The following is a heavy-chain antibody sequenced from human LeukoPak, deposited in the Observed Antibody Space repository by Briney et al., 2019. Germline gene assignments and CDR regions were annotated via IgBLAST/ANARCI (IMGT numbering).Heavy chain of an antibody. CDR3: ARDLKDDFWSGYSTNLDY. V-gene: IGHV1-24*01. CDR1: GYTLSELS. D-gene: IGHD3-3*01. Sequence: GASVRVSCKVSGYTLSELSIHWVRQAPGKGLEWMGGFDPEDGETFYALKFQGRVTMTADTSTSTAYMELRSLRSDDTAVYYCARDLKDDFWSGYSTNLDYWGQGTLVTVSS. J-gene: IGHJ4*02. CDR2: FDPEDGET.